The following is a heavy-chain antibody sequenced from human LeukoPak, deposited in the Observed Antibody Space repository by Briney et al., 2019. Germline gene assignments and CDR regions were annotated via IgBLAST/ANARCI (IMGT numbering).Heavy chain of an antibody. CDR1: GGSISSSNW. V-gene: IGHV4-4*02. CDR3: ARGARYYDSSGSKPFDP. J-gene: IGHJ5*02. CDR2: IYHSGST. Sequence: PSETLSLTCAVSGGSISSSNWWSWVRQPPGKGLEWIGEIYHSGSTNYNPSLKSRVTISVDTSKNQFSLKLSSVTAADTAVYYCARGARYYDSSGSKPFDPWGQGTLVTVSS. D-gene: IGHD3-22*01.